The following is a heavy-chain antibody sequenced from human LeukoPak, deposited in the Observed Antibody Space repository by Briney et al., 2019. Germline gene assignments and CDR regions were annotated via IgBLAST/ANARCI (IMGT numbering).Heavy chain of an antibody. J-gene: IGHJ4*02. CDR1: GFTFSSYA. D-gene: IGHD3-10*01. V-gene: IGHV3-64D*06. Sequence: GGSLGLSCSASGFTFSSYAMHWVRQAPGKGLEYVSAISSNGGSTYYADSVKGRFTISRDNSKNTLYLQMSSLRAEDTAVYYCVKPLWFGELLGGTGDYWGQGTLVTVSS. CDR2: ISSNGGST. CDR3: VKPLWFGELLGGTGDY.